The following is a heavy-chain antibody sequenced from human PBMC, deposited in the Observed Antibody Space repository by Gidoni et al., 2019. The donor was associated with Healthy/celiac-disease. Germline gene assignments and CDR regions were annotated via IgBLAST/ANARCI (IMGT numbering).Heavy chain of an antibody. CDR3: ARDVADLVWGTSPWY. CDR2: ISAYNGNT. D-gene: IGHD3-16*01. Sequence: QVQLVQSGAEVKKPGASVKVSCKASGSTFTSYGISWVRQAPGQGLEWMGWISAYNGNTNYAQKLQGRVTMTTDTSTSTAYMELRSLRSDDTAVYYCARDVADLVWGTSPWYWGQGTLVTVSS. J-gene: IGHJ4*02. CDR1: GSTFTSYG. V-gene: IGHV1-18*01.